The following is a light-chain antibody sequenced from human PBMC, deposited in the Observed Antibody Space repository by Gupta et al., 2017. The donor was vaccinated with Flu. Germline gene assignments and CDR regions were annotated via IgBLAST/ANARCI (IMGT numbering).Light chain of an antibody. V-gene: IGKV1-39*01. J-gene: IGKJ1*01. CDR1: QSISNR. Sequence: PSSLSASVGDRVTISCRASQSISNRLHWYQQKPGKAPKLLIYGASSLQSGVPSRFGGSGSGTDFTLTISSLQPEDFATYYCQHSDSVPWTFGQGTKVEIK. CDR2: GAS. CDR3: QHSDSVPWT.